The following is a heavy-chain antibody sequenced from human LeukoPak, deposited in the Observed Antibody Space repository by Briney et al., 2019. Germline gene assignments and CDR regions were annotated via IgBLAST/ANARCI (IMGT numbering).Heavy chain of an antibody. V-gene: IGHV4-39*07. J-gene: IGHJ4*02. CDR2: IYHSGST. Sequence: SETLSLTCTVSGGSISSSSYYWGWIRQPPGKGLEWIGSIYHSGSTYYNPSLKSRVTISVDTSKNQFSLKLSSVTAADTAVYYCARATDTAMVDYWGQGTLVTVSS. CDR1: GGSISSSSYY. CDR3: ARATDTAMVDY. D-gene: IGHD5-18*01.